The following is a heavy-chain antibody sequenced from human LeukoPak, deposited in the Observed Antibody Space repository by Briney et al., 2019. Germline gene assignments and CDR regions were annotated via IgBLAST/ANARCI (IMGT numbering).Heavy chain of an antibody. CDR1: GITFSNYA. CDR2: ISGSAHKI. J-gene: IGHJ4*02. V-gene: IGHV3-23*01. D-gene: IGHD6-19*01. CDR3: ARDPEQWLDY. Sequence: GGSLRLSCVASGITFSNYAVSWVRQAPEKGLDWVSVISGSAHKIRYADSVKGRFTISRDNSKNTLYLQMNSLRAEDTAVYYCARDPEQWLDYWGQGTLVTVSS.